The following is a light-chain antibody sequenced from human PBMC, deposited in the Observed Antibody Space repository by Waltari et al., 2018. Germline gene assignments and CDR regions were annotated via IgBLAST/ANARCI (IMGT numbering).Light chain of an antibody. CDR3: QVWDSSSDLWV. J-gene: IGLJ3*02. CDR1: NMGSKS. CDR2: DDS. Sequence: SYVLTQPPSVSVAPGKTARVTWGGNNMGSKSVHWYQQKPGQAPVLVVYDDSDRPSGIPERFSGSNSGNTATLTISRVEAGDEADYYCQVWDSSSDLWVFGGGTKLTVL. V-gene: IGLV3-21*03.